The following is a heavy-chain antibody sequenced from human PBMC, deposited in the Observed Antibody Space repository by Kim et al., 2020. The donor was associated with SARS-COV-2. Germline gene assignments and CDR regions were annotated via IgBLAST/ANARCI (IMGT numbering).Heavy chain of an antibody. V-gene: IGHV4-39*01. CDR3: ARHYGSGSLPNWFDP. Sequence: PSLKSRVTISVDTSKNQFSLKLSSVTAADTAVYYCARHYGSGSLPNWFDPWGQGTLVTVSS. D-gene: IGHD3-10*01. J-gene: IGHJ5*02.